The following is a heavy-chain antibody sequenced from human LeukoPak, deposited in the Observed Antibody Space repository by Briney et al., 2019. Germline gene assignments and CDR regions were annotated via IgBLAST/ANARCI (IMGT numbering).Heavy chain of an antibody. D-gene: IGHD6-13*01. Sequence: GGSLRLSCAASGFTFSSYSMNWVRQAPGKRLEWVSSISSSSSYIYYADSVKGRFTISRDNAKNSLYLQMNSLRAEDTAVYYCARERIAAAATDYWGQGTLVTVSS. J-gene: IGHJ4*02. CDR2: ISSSSSYI. CDR1: GFTFSSYS. CDR3: ARERIAAAATDY. V-gene: IGHV3-21*01.